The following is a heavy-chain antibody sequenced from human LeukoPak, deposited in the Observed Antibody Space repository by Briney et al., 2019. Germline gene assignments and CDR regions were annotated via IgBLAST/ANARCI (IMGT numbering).Heavy chain of an antibody. V-gene: IGHV4-59*01. J-gene: IGHJ4*02. CDR1: DDSISDYY. CDR2: FHNSGTS. CDR3: ARDGGAVLAFDY. Sequence: SETLSLTCTVSDDSISDYYRGWIRQPPGKGLEWIGYFHNSGTSTYNPSLKSRVTISADTSKNQFSLKLNSLTTADTAVYYCARDGGAVLAFDYWGQGTLVTVSS. D-gene: IGHD6-19*01.